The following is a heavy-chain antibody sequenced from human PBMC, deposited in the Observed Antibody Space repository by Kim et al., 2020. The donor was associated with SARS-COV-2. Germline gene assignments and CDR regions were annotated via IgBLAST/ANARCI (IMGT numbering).Heavy chain of an antibody. J-gene: IGHJ4*02. Sequence: SETLSLTCTVSGGSFSSSSYYWGWIRQPPGKGLEWIGSIYYSGSTYYNPSLKSRVTISVDTSKNQFSLKLSSVTAADTAVYYCASPRQVTMVRAGRGQSDYWGQGTLVTVSS. CDR2: IYYSGST. V-gene: IGHV4-39*07. D-gene: IGHD3-10*01. CDR3: ASPRQVTMVRAGRGQSDY. CDR1: GGSFSSSSYY.